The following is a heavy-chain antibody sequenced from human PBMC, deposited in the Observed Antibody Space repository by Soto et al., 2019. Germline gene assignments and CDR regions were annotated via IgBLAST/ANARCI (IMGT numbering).Heavy chain of an antibody. CDR2: ISVYNGNT. CDR3: ARDSVAVRPGWFDP. J-gene: IGHJ5*02. D-gene: IGHD1-26*01. Sequence: GASVKVSCRASGYTFTTYAINWVRQAPGQGLEWMGWISVYNGNTNYAQKFQDRVTMSKDTSTNTAFMELRSLRSDDTAVYFCARDSVAVRPGWFDPLGGGTLVAVCS. V-gene: IGHV1-18*01. CDR1: GYTFTTYA.